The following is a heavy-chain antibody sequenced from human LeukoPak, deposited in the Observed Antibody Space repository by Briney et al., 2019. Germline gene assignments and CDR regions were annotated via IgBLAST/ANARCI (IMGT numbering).Heavy chain of an antibody. CDR2: IKQDGSEK. CDR1: GFTFSSYW. V-gene: IGHV3-7*01. CDR3: ARDSTDYDFWSGYYSG. Sequence: GGSLRLSCAASGFTFSSYWMSWVRQAPGKGLEWVADIKQDGSEKYYVDSVKGRFTISRDNAKNSLYLQMNSLRAEDTAVYYCARDSTDYDFWSGYYSGWGQGTLVTVSS. D-gene: IGHD3-3*01. J-gene: IGHJ4*02.